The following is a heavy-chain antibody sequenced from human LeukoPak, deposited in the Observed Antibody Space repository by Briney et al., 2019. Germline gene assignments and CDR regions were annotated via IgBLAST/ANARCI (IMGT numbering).Heavy chain of an antibody. J-gene: IGHJ4*02. CDR1: GFTFSNYW. CDR2: IKQDGSEK. V-gene: IGHV3-7*01. CDR3: ARDRQIAY. Sequence: GGSLRLSCAASGFTFSNYWLTWVRQAPGQGLEWVANIKQDGSEKHYVDSVKGRFTISRDNAKDSLYLQINSLRAEDTAVYYCARDRQIAYWGQGTLVTVSS.